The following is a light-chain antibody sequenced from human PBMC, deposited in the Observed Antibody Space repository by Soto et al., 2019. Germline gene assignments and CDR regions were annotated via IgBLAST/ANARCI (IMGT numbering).Light chain of an antibody. CDR2: AAS. CDR1: QSISNY. J-gene: IGKJ1*01. CDR3: QQSYSTPPT. Sequence: DIHMTQSPSSLSASVGDRVTITCRASQSISNYLNWYQQTPGKAPKLLIYAASSLQSGVPSRFSGSGSGTDFTLTISSLHPEDSATYYCQQSYSTPPTFGQGTKVDIK. V-gene: IGKV1-39*01.